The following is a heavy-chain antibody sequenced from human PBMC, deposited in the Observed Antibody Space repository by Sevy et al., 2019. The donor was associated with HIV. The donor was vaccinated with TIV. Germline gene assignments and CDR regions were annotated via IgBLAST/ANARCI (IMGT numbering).Heavy chain of an antibody. D-gene: IGHD2-2*01. CDR1: GYTFTSYD. CDR3: VRILSTSYYNYHALDV. CDR2: MSPNSGNT. J-gene: IGHJ6*02. Sequence: ASVKVSCRASGYTFTSYDIHWVRQTTGQGLEWMEWMSPNSGNTGYAQKFQGRVTMTRDTSKGTAYMELSSLRSDDTAVYYCVRILSTSYYNYHALDVWGQGTTVTVSS. V-gene: IGHV1-8*01.